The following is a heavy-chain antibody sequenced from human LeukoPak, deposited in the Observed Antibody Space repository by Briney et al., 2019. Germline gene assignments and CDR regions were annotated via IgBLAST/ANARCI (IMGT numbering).Heavy chain of an antibody. CDR3: ARGLLRNGVVILFFDY. CDR2: IYPGDSDT. V-gene: IGHV5-51*01. J-gene: IGHJ4*02. D-gene: IGHD3-3*01. CDR1: GYSFTSHW. Sequence: GESLKISCKGFGYSFTSHWTGWVRQMPGKGLEWMGIIYPGDSDTRYSPSFQGQVTISADKSISTAYLQWSSLKASDTAMYYCARGLLRNGVVILFFDYWGQGTLVTVSS.